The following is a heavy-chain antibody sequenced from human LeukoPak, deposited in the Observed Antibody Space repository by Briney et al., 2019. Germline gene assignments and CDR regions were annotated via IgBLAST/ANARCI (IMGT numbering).Heavy chain of an antibody. Sequence: ASVKVSCKASGYTFTSYGISWVRQAPGQGLEWMGWISAYNGNTNYAQKLQGRVTMTTDTSTSTAYMELRSLRSDDTAVYYCARDYKTPYYYGSGLERKIDYWGQGTLVTVSS. D-gene: IGHD3-10*01. V-gene: IGHV1-18*01. CDR2: ISAYNGNT. CDR3: ARDYKTPYYYGSGLERKIDY. CDR1: GYTFTSYG. J-gene: IGHJ4*02.